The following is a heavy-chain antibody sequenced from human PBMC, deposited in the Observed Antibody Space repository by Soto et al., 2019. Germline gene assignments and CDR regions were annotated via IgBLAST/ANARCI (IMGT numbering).Heavy chain of an antibody. V-gene: IGHV4-39*01. CDR2: IYYSGRT. D-gene: IGHD2-21*02. CDR1: GESISSSSYY. J-gene: IGHJ4*02. Sequence: SETLSLTCIVSGESISSSSYYWGWIRQPPGKGLEWIGSIYYSGRTYYNPSFKSRGTISIDTSKNQFSLKLSSVTATDTAVYYCARQRTTVVTQDYFDHWGQGALVTVSS. CDR3: ARQRTTVVTQDYFDH.